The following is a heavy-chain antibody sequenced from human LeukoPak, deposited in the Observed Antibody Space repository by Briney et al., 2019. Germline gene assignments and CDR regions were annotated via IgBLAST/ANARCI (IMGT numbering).Heavy chain of an antibody. CDR2: INHSGST. J-gene: IGHJ4*02. V-gene: IGHV4-34*01. Sequence: SETLSLTCAGYGGSFSGYYWSWIRQPPGKGLEWIGEINHSGSTNYNPSLKSRVTISVDTSKNQFSLKLSSVTAADTAVYYCARTSTGGGSYYDYWGQGTLVTVSS. CDR3: ARTSTGGGSYYDY. D-gene: IGHD1-26*01. CDR1: GGSFSGYY.